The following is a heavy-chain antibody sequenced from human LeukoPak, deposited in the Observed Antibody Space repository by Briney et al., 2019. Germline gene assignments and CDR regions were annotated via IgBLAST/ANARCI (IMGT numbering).Heavy chain of an antibody. CDR2: INHSGST. D-gene: IGHD1-20*01. CDR3: ASLTGTTDYYYYMDV. CDR1: GVSFSGYY. J-gene: IGHJ6*03. Sequence: SETLSLTCAVYGVSFSGYYWSWIRQPPGKGLEWIGEINHSGSTNYNPSLKSRVTISVDTSKNQFSLKLSSVTAADTAVYYCASLTGTTDYYYYMDVWGKGTTVTVSS. V-gene: IGHV4-34*01.